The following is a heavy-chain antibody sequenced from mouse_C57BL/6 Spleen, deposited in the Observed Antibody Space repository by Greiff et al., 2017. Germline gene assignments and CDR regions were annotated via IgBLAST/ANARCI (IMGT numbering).Heavy chain of an antibody. CDR1: DSEVFPIAY. D-gene: IGHD1-1*01. J-gene: IGHJ1*03. Sequence: VQLQESGSELRSPGSSVKLSCKDFDSEVFPIAYMSWVRQKPGHGFEWIGGILPSIGRTIYGEKFEDKATLDADTLSNTAYLELNSLTSEDSAIYYCARNYGSSHWYFDVWGTGTTVTVSS. CDR2: ILPSIGRT. V-gene: IGHV15-2*01. CDR3: ARNYGSSHWYFDV.